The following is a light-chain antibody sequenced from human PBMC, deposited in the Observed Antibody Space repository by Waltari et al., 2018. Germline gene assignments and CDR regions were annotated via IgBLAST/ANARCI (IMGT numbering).Light chain of an antibody. CDR1: SRDVGAYNF. CDR3: WSYAGTYTFGV. J-gene: IGLJ2*01. Sequence: QSALTQPRSVSGSPGQSVTFSCTGTSRDVGAYNFVSWFQQHPGKAPKFMIYDVSKRASGVPGCFFRSKSGNTASLTISGLQAEDDADYFCWSYAGTYTFGVFGGGTKVTVL. V-gene: IGLV2-11*01. CDR2: DVS.